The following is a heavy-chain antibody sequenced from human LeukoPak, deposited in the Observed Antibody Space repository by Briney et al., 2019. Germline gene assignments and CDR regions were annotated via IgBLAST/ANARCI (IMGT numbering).Heavy chain of an antibody. D-gene: IGHD5-18*01. CDR3: ASSTAMVFSSAFDI. CDR1: GGSFSGYY. Sequence: PSETLSLTCAAYGGSFSGYYWSWIRQPPGKGLEWIGEINHSGSTNYNPSLKSRVTISVDTSKNQFSLKLSSVTAADTAVYYCASSTAMVFSSAFDIWGQGTMVTVSS. J-gene: IGHJ3*02. CDR2: INHSGST. V-gene: IGHV4-34*01.